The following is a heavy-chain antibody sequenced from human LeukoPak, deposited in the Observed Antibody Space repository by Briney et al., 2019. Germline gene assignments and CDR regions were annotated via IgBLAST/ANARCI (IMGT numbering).Heavy chain of an antibody. CDR2: INHSGST. V-gene: IGHV4-34*01. D-gene: IGHD2-8*02. J-gene: IGHJ4*02. Sequence: PSETLSLTCAVYGGSFSGYYWSWIRQPPGKGLEWIGEINHSGSTNYNPSLKSRVTISVDTSKNQFSLKLSSVTAADTAVYYCARIPPGGASPHYWGQGTLVTVSS. CDR1: GGSFSGYY. CDR3: ARIPPGGASPHY.